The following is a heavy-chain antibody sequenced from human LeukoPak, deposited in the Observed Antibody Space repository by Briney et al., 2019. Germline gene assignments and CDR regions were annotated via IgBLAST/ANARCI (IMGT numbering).Heavy chain of an antibody. D-gene: IGHD4-11*01. V-gene: IGHV4-4*07. Sequence: SETLSLTCTVSGGSISSYCWSWIRQPAGKGLEWIGRIYTSGSTNYNPSLKSRVTMSVDTSKNQFSLKLSSVTAADTAVYYCAREYSNYEWFDPWGQGTLVTVSS. CDR2: IYTSGST. CDR3: AREYSNYEWFDP. J-gene: IGHJ5*02. CDR1: GGSISSYC.